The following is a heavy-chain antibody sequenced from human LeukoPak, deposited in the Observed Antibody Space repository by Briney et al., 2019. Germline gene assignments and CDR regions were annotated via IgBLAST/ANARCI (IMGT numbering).Heavy chain of an antibody. Sequence: ASVKVSCKASGYTFSAYSIHWVRQAPGQGLEWMGWINPDSGDTNYAQKFQGWVTMTRDTSISTAYMEVRRLRSDDTAVYYCARGSGSYWWFDPWGQGTLVTVSS. J-gene: IGHJ5*02. CDR1: GYTFSAYS. D-gene: IGHD1-26*01. CDR2: INPDSGDT. V-gene: IGHV1-2*04. CDR3: ARGSGSYWWFDP.